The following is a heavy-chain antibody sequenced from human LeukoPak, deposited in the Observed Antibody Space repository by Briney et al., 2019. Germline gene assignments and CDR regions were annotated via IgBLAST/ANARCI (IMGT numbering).Heavy chain of an antibody. CDR1: GYSISSGYY. D-gene: IGHD2-2*01. CDR2: IYHSGST. V-gene: IGHV4-38-2*02. J-gene: IGHJ6*04. CDR3: ARDGIVVVPAAHYYYGMDV. Sequence: SETLSLTCAVSGYSISSGYYWGWIRQPPGKGLEWIGSIYHSGSTYCNPSLKSRVTISVDTSKNQSSLKLSSVTAADTAVYYCARDGIVVVPAAHYYYGMDVWGKGTTVTVSS.